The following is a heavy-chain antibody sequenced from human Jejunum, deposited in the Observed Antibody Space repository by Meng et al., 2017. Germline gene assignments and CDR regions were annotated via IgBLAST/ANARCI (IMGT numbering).Heavy chain of an antibody. CDR1: GGSVSSAGYQ. CDR2: AST. D-gene: IGHD1-26*01. V-gene: IGHV4-61*08. CDR3: ARDHMGSLDY. J-gene: IGHJ4*02. Sequence: QVRLRGSGPGLVRPSETRSLICSVSGGSVSSAGYQWSWIRQPPGKGLEWIGYASTNYNPSLKSRVTISVDTSKNQFSLRLTSVTAADTAVYYCARDHMGSLDYWGQGILVTVSS.